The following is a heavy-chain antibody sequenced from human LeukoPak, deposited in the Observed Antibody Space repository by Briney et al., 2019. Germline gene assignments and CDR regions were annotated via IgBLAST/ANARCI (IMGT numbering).Heavy chain of an antibody. V-gene: IGHV4-31*03. Sequence: TLSLTCTVSGGSISSGGYYWSWIRQHPGKGLEWIGYIYYSGSTYYNPSLKSRVTISVDTSKNQFSLKLSSVTAADTAVYYCARRPIRPDNWNYDYRSGFDYWGQGTLVTVSS. CDR3: ARRPIRPDNWNYDYRSGFDY. CDR1: GGSISSGGYY. D-gene: IGHD1-7*01. J-gene: IGHJ4*02. CDR2: IYYSGST.